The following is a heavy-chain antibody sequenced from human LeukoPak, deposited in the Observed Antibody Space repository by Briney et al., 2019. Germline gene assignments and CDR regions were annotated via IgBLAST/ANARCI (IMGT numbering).Heavy chain of an antibody. CDR3: AKEGIVVVAAATGHFDY. V-gene: IGHV3-30*02. CDR2: VRYDGTYK. D-gene: IGHD2-15*01. J-gene: IGHJ4*02. Sequence: GGSLRLSCAASGFPFSDCGMNWVRQAPGKGLEWVAFVRYDGTYKSYGDSVKGRFTVSRDNSKNTLYLQMDSLRAEDTAVYYCAKEGIVVVAAATGHFDYWGQGALVTVSS. CDR1: GFPFSDCG.